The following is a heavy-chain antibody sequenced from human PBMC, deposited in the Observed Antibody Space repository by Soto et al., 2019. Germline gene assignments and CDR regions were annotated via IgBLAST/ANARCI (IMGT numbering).Heavy chain of an antibody. CDR3: ARSPKGSTVTS. CDR1: GFTFSDYS. CDR2: ITSDGGVT. D-gene: IGHD4-17*01. V-gene: IGHV3-48*02. J-gene: IGHJ4*02. Sequence: GVLRLSCAASGFTFSDYSMNWVRQAPGKGLEWVSYITSDGGVTYYADSVKGRFSVSRDNAKKSLFLQMNSLRDEDTAVYYCARSPKGSTVTSWGQGTLVTVSS.